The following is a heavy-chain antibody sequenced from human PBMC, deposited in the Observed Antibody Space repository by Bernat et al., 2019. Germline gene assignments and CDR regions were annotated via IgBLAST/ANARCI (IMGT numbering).Heavy chain of an antibody. CDR2: ISGDGGST. J-gene: IGHJ3*02. D-gene: IGHD2-15*01. V-gene: IGHV3-43*02. CDR1: GFTFVDYA. Sequence: EVQLVESGGGVVQPGGSLRLSCAASGFTFVDYAMHWVRQAPGKGLEWVSLISGDGGSTYYADSVKGRFTISRDNSKNSLYLQMNSLRTEDTALYYCAKDLGYCSGGSCYGYDAFDIWGQGTMVTVSS. CDR3: AKDLGYCSGGSCYGYDAFDI.